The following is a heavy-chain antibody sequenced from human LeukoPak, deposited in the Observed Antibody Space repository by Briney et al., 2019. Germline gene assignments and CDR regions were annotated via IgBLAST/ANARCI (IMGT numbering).Heavy chain of an antibody. D-gene: IGHD6-19*01. CDR1: GFTFSNYA. Sequence: GGSLRLSCAASGFTFSNYAMHWVRQAPGKGLEWVAVISYDGSNKYYADSVKGRFTISRDNSKNTLYLQMNSLRAEDTAVYYCAKGRYSSGWYYFDYWGQGTLVTVSS. J-gene: IGHJ4*02. V-gene: IGHV3-30*04. CDR2: ISYDGSNK. CDR3: AKGRYSSGWYYFDY.